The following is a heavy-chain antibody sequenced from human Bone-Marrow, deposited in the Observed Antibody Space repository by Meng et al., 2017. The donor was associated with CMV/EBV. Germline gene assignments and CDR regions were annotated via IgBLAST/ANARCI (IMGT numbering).Heavy chain of an antibody. CDR3: ARGVATGWFDP. CDR1: GGSISSGDYY. J-gene: IGHJ5*02. CDR2: IYYSGNT. Sequence: LRLSCTVSGGSISSGDYYWSWIRQPPGKGLEWIGYIYYSGNTYYNPSLKSRITISVDTSKNQFSLKLSSVTAADTAVYYCARGVATGWFDPWGQGTLVTVSS. V-gene: IGHV4-30-4*08. D-gene: IGHD3-3*01.